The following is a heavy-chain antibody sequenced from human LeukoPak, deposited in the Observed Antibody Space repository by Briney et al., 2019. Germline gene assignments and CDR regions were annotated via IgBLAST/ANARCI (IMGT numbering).Heavy chain of an antibody. J-gene: IGHJ6*03. CDR2: IDWDDDK. V-gene: IGHV2-70*11. D-gene: IGHD3-10*01. CDR1: GFSLSTSGMC. Sequence: ESGPTLVNPTQTLTLTCTFSGFSLSTSGMCVSWIRQPPGKALEWLARIDWDDDKYYSTSLKTRLTISKDTSKNQVVLTMTNMDPVDTATYYCARIRQITMVRGVKIYYYYMDVWGKGTTVTVSS. CDR3: ARIRQITMVRGVKIYYYYMDV.